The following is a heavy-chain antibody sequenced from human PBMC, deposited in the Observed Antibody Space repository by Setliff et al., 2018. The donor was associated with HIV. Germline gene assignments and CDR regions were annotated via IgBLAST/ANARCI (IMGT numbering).Heavy chain of an antibody. V-gene: IGHV1-2*04. CDR1: GYAFTGYY. J-gene: IGHJ6*02. CDR3: ARGKGSSGYYYYYGMDV. Sequence: ASVKVSCKASGYAFTGYYMHWVRQAPGQGLEWMGWINPNSGGTNYAQKFQGWVTMTRDTSISTAYMELSRLRSDDTAVYYCARGKGSSGYYYYYGMDVWGQGTTVTV. CDR2: INPNSGGT. D-gene: IGHD3-10*01.